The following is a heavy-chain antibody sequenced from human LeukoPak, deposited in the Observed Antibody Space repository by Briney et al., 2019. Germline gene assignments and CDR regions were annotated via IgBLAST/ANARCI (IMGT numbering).Heavy chain of an antibody. D-gene: IGHD3-16*02. Sequence: GGSLRLSCTASGFTFGDYAMSWVRQAPGKGLEGVGFIRSKAYGGTTEYAASVKGRFTISRDDSKRIAYLQMNSLKTEDTAVYYCTRDGVDDYVWGSYPLDYWGQGTLVTVSS. J-gene: IGHJ4*02. CDR2: IRSKAYGGTT. CDR3: TRDGVDDYVWGSYPLDY. V-gene: IGHV3-49*04. CDR1: GFTFGDYA.